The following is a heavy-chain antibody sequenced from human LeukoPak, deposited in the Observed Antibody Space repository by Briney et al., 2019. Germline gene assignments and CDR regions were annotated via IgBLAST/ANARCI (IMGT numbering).Heavy chain of an antibody. V-gene: IGHV3-66*02. J-gene: IGHJ5*02. CDR1: GLTVSSNY. D-gene: IGHD7-27*01. Sequence: GGSLRLSCAASGLTVSSNYMSWVRQAPGKGLEWVSVIFSGGSTYYADSVKGRFTISRDNSKDTLYLQMNSLRPEDTAVSYCARDLGSNWFDPWGQGTLVTVSS. CDR2: IFSGGST. CDR3: ARDLGSNWFDP.